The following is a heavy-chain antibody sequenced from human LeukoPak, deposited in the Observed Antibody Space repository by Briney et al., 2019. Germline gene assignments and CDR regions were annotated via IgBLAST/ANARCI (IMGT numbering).Heavy chain of an antibody. CDR1: GGSVSSGSYY. CDR2: IYYSGST. Sequence: SETLSLTCTVSGGSVSSGSYYWSWIRQPPGKGLEWIGYIYYSGSTNYNPSLKSRVTISVDPSKNQFSLKLSSVTAADTAVYSCARWMPDILGIRYDYWGQGTLVTVSS. CDR3: ARWMPDILGIRYDY. D-gene: IGHD3-9*01. J-gene: IGHJ4*02. V-gene: IGHV4-61*01.